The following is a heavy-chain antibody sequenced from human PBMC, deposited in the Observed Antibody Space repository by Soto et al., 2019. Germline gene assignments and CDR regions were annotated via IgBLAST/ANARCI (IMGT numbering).Heavy chain of an antibody. CDR3: ARTLGNWNYFDY. V-gene: IGHV1-3*01. Sequence: ASVKVSCKASGGTFSSYDISWVRQAPGQRLEWMGWINAGNGNTKYSQKFQGRVTITRDTSASTAYMELSSLRSEDTAVYYCARTLGNWNYFDYWGQGTLVTVSS. CDR1: GGTFSSYD. J-gene: IGHJ4*02. D-gene: IGHD1-20*01. CDR2: INAGNGNT.